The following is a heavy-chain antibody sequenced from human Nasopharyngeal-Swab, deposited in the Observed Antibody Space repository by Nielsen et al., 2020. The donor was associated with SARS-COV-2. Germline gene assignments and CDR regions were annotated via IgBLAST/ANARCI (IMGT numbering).Heavy chain of an antibody. Sequence: GGSLRLSCAASAFTFNTYSMNWVRQAPGKGLEWVSFISSTSTYIYYADSVKGRFPISRDNARNSLYLQMNSLRAEDTAVYYCATLQGFWSAYFEDSAMDVWGKGTTVTVSS. CDR3: ATLQGFWSAYFEDSAMDV. D-gene: IGHD3-3*01. CDR1: AFTFNTYS. J-gene: IGHJ6*04. V-gene: IGHV3-21*06. CDR2: ISSTSTYI.